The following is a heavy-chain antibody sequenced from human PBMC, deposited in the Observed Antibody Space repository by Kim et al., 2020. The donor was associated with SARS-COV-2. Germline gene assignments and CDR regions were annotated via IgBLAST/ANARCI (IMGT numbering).Heavy chain of an antibody. CDR2: IIPILGIA. J-gene: IGHJ5*02. V-gene: IGHV1-69*04. CDR1: GGTFSSYA. Sequence: SVKVSCKASGGTFSSYAISWVRQAPGQGLEWMGRIIPILGIANYAQKFQGRVTITADKSTSTAYMELSSLRSEDTAVYYCAREGDTLWGYGYCSGGSCYWFDPWGQGTLVTVSS. D-gene: IGHD2-15*01. CDR3: AREGDTLWGYGYCSGGSCYWFDP.